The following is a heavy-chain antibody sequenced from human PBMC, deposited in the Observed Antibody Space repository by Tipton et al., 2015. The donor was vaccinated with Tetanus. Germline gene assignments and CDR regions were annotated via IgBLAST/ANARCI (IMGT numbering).Heavy chain of an antibody. Sequence: VQLVQSGGEVKKPGESLKISCKGSGYIFNNYWIGWVRQKPGKGLEWMGIIYPGDSDTRYSPSFQGQVTISVDKSISTAYLQWSGLRAADASMFYCARAHCADGVCNFDFWGQGALVTVAS. V-gene: IGHV5-51*01. CDR2: IYPGDSDT. CDR1: GYIFNNYW. J-gene: IGHJ4*02. CDR3: ARAHCADGVCNFDF. D-gene: IGHD2-8*01.